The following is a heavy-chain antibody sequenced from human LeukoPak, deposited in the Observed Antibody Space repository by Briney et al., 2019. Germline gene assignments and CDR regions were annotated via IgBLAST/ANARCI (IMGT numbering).Heavy chain of an antibody. CDR3: ARDCQYCSNTNCRCC. D-gene: IGHD2-2*01. Sequence: GGSLRLSCVGSGFTFRSHAMSWVRQAPEKGLEFVSGIYENGGTTYYADSVKGRFSISRDNSKNTLYLQMDSLRGEDTAVYYCARDCQYCSNTNCRCCWGQGTLVTVSS. CDR1: GFTFRSHA. CDR2: IYENGGTT. V-gene: IGHV3-23*01. J-gene: IGHJ4*02.